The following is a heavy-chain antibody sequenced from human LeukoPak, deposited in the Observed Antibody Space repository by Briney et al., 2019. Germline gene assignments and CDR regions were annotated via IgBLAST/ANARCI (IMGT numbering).Heavy chain of an antibody. CDR3: ARDSDFDSSGYYPYYYCYYNMDV. J-gene: IGHJ6*02. CDR1: GFTFSSYS. D-gene: IGHD3-22*01. CDR2: ISSSSSYI. V-gene: IGHV3-21*01. Sequence: PGGSLRLSCAASGFTFSSYSMNWVRQAPGKGLEWVSSISSSSSYIYYADSLKGRFTISRDNAKNSLFLQMNSLRAEDTAVYYCARDSDFDSSGYYPYYYCYYNMDVWGQGTTVTVSS.